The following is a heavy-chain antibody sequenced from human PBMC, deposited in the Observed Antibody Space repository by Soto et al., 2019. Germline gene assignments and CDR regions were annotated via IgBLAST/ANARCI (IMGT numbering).Heavy chain of an antibody. Sequence: SPTLSLPRAISGDSVSSNSAAWNWIRQSPSRGLEWLGRTYYRSKWYNDYAVSVKSRITINPDTSKNQFSLQLNSVTPEDTAVNYCARGGLFRQPPFDYWGQGTLVTVSS. CDR3: ARGGLFRQPPFDY. CDR2: TYYRSKWYN. D-gene: IGHD1-1*01. V-gene: IGHV6-1*01. CDR1: GDSVSSNSAA. J-gene: IGHJ4*02.